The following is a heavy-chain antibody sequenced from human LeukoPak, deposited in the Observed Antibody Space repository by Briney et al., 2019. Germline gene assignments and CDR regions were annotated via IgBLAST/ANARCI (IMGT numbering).Heavy chain of an antibody. CDR2: INTNTGNP. Sequence: ASVKVSCKASGYTFTSYAMNWVRQAPGQGLEWMGWINTNTGNPTYAQGFTGRFVFSLDTSVSTAYLQISSLKAEDTAVYYCARDLLRGAYYDFWSGYLKGYYFDYWGQGTLVTVSS. J-gene: IGHJ4*02. D-gene: IGHD3-3*01. V-gene: IGHV7-4-1*02. CDR3: ARDLLRGAYYDFWSGYLKGYYFDY. CDR1: GYTFTSYA.